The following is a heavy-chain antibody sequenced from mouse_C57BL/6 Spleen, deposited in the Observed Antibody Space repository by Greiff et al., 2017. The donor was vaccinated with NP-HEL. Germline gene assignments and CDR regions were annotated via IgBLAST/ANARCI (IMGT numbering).Heavy chain of an antibody. V-gene: IGHV5-4*01. CDR1: GFTFSSYA. J-gene: IGHJ3*01. Sequence: EVKLVESGGGLVKPGGSLKLSCAASGFTFSSYAMSWVRQTPEKRLEWVATISDGGSYTYYPDNVKGRFTISRDNAKNNLYLQMSHLKSEDTAMYECARETGEYGAWFAYWGQGTLVTVSA. CDR2: ISDGGSYT. D-gene: IGHD5-1*01. CDR3: ARETGEYGAWFAY.